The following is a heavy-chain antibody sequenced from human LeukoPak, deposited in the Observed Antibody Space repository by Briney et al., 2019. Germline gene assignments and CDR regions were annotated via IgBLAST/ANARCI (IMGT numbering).Heavy chain of an antibody. D-gene: IGHD1-20*01. V-gene: IGHV4-34*09. J-gene: IGHJ4*02. CDR3: ASGREITATLPY. CDR1: GGSFSGYY. CDR2: IYYSGST. Sequence: PSETLSLTCAVYGGSFSGYYWSWIRKPPGKGLEWIGYIYYSGSTYYNASLKSRVTISVDTSKNQFSLNLNSVTAADTAVYYCASGREITATLPYWGQGTLITVSS.